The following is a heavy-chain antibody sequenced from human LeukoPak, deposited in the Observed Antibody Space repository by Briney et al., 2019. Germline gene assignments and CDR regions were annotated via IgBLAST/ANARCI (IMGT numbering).Heavy chain of an antibody. CDR3: ARGAPGENLDY. V-gene: IGHV4-31*03. D-gene: IGHD7-27*01. CDR1: GGSISSGGYY. CDR2: IYYSGST. Sequence: PSQTLSLTCTVSGGSISSGGYYWSWIRQHPGKGLEWIGYIYYSGSTYYNPSLNSRVTISVDTSKDQFSLKLSSETAADTAVYCCARGAPGENLDYWGQGTLVTVSS. J-gene: IGHJ4*02.